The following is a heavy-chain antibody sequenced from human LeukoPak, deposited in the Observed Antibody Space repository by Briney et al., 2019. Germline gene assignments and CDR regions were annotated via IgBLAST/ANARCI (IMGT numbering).Heavy chain of an antibody. V-gene: IGHV3-23*01. CDR1: GFTFSSYA. Sequence: PGGSLRLSCAASGFTFSSYAMCWVRQAPGKGREWVSFITTSGDSTSYADSVKGRFTISRDNPRNTLYMQMNSLRDEDTAVYYCAIMHGYYDGSGYWVQWGQGTLVTVSS. D-gene: IGHD3-22*01. CDR3: AIMHGYYDGSGYWVQ. J-gene: IGHJ4*02. CDR2: ITTSGDST.